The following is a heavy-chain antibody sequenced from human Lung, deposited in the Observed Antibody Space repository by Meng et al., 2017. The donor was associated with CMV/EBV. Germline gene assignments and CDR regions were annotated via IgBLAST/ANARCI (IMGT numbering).Heavy chain of an antibody. D-gene: IGHD3-3*01. CDR3: ARSDLKLRFLECLFLPIGY. V-gene: IGHV3-21*01. J-gene: IGHJ4*02. CDR1: GFTFSSYS. CDR2: ISSSSSYI. Sequence: GGSLRLSCAASGFTFSSYSVNWVRQAPGKGLEWVSSISSSSSYIYYADSVKGRFTISRDNAKNPLYLQMNSLRAEDTAVYYCARSDLKLRFLECLFLPIGYRGQGTLVTVSS.